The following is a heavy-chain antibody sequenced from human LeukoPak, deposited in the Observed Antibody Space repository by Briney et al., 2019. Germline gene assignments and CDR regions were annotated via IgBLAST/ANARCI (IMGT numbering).Heavy chain of an antibody. CDR2: IYYSGST. CDR1: GGSINTSSYF. J-gene: IGHJ4*02. V-gene: IGHV4-39*01. CDR3: ASDKRPFDY. D-gene: IGHD6-6*01. Sequence: SETLSLSCAVSGGSINTSSYFWGWIREPPGKGLEWIGNIYYSGSTYYNPSLRSRVTISVDTSKNQFSLRLSSVTAADTAVYYCASDKRPFDYWGQGTLVTVSS.